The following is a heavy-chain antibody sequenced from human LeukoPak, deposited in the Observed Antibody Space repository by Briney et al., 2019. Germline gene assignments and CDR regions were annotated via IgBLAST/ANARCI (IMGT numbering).Heavy chain of an antibody. Sequence: GGSLRLSCAASGFTFSSYSMNWVRQAPGKGLEWVSSISSSSSYIYYADSVKGRFTISRDNAKNSLYLQMNSLRAEDTAVYYCASLGLQYSSSPADDAFDIWGQGTMVTVSS. CDR1: GFTFSSYS. V-gene: IGHV3-21*01. D-gene: IGHD6-6*01. CDR2: ISSSSSYI. J-gene: IGHJ3*02. CDR3: ASLGLQYSSSPADDAFDI.